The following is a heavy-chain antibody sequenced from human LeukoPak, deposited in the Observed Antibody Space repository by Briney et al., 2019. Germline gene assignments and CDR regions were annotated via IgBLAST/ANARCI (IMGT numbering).Heavy chain of an antibody. Sequence: TLSLTCAVSGGSISSGGYSWSWIRQPLGKGLEWIGYIYHSGSTYYNPSLKSRVTISVDRSKNQFSLNLNFVTAADTAVYYCARSHCSGGNCYSDLFDYWGQGTLVTVSS. CDR3: ARSHCSGGNCYSDLFDY. V-gene: IGHV4-30-2*01. D-gene: IGHD2-15*01. CDR2: IYHSGST. J-gene: IGHJ4*02. CDR1: GGSISSGGYS.